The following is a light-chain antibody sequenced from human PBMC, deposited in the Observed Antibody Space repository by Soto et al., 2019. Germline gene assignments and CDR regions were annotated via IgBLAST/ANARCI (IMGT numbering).Light chain of an antibody. CDR1: SNNVGNYNL. CDR2: EVY. J-gene: IGLJ1*01. CDR3: CLYAGSDTYV. Sequence: QSALTQPASVSGSPGQSITISCTGTSNNVGNYNLVSWYQQHPGKAPQLMIYEVYKRPPGVSNRFSGSKSGITASLTISGLQAEDEGDYYCCLYAGSDTYVFGTGTKLTVL. V-gene: IGLV2-23*02.